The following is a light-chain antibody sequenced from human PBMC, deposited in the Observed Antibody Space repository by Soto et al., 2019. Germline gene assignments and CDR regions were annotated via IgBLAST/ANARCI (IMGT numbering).Light chain of an antibody. CDR1: PSVSRTY. CDR3: QQYGRSGT. V-gene: IGKV3-20*01. J-gene: IGKJ1*01. CDR2: ATS. Sequence: EIVLTQSPGTLSLSPGERATLSCRASPSVSRTYLAWYQQKPVQAPRLLIYATSSRATGIPDRFSGSGSGTDFTLTISRLEPDDFAVYYCQQYGRSGTFGQGTKVEIK.